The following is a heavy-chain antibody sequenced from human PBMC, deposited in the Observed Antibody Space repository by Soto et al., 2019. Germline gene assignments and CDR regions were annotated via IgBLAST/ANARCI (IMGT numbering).Heavy chain of an antibody. CDR1: GFTFSSCA. CDR2: IDGGGGYT. J-gene: IGHJ4*02. Sequence: EVQLLESGGGLVQPGGSLRLSCAASGFTFSSCAMSWVRQAPGKGLEWVSAIDGGGGYTPYTNSVKGRFTISRDNSKNTLYLHMSSLRAEDTAVYYCAKGPLERRFGLGSWGQGTLVTVSS. V-gene: IGHV3-23*01. CDR3: AKGPLERRFGLGS. D-gene: IGHD1-1*01.